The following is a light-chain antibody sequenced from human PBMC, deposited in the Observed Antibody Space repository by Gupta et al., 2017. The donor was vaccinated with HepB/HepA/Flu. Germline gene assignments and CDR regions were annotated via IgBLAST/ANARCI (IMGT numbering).Light chain of an antibody. CDR2: DVI. V-gene: IGLV2-23*02. Sequence: QSALTQPVSVSGSPGQSITISCTGTSGDIGTYALVSWYQQYPGEAPKRSIYDVIKRPSGVSNRVSGSKSGNKESLTISGLQAEDEADDYCCASGDATAWMFGGGTKVTVL. J-gene: IGLJ3*02. CDR3: CASGDATAWM. CDR1: SGDIGTYAL.